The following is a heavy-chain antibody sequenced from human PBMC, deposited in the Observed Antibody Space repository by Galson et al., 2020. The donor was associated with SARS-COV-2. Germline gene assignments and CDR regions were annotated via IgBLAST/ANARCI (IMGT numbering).Heavy chain of an antibody. D-gene: IGHD4-17*01. CDR2: ISSSSSYI. J-gene: IGHJ4*02. V-gene: IGHV3-21*01. CDR1: GFTFSSYS. Sequence: NSGGSLRLSCAASGFTFSSYSMNWVRQAPGKGLEWVSSISSSSSYIYYADSVKGRFTISRDNAKNSRYLQMNSLRAEDTAVYYCASGTVNFDYWGQGTLVTVSS. CDR3: ASGTVNFDY.